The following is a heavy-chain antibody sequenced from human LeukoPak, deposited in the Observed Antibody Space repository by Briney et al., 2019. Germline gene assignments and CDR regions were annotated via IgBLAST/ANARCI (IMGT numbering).Heavy chain of an antibody. D-gene: IGHD6-13*01. CDR2: IKQDGSEK. CDR1: GFIFSSYW. Sequence: GGSLRLSCAASGFIFSSYWMSWVRQAPGKGLEWVANIKQDGSEKYYVDSVKGRFTISRDNAKNSLYLQMNSLRAEDTAVYYCARVITVAGNPDYFQHWGQGTLVTLSS. J-gene: IGHJ1*01. CDR3: ARVITVAGNPDYFQH. V-gene: IGHV3-7*01.